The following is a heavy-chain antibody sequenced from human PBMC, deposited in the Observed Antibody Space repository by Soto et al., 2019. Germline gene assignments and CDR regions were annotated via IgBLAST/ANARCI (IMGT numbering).Heavy chain of an antibody. V-gene: IGHV4-34*01. CDR3: ARFRSGAGKYYYYYGVDV. Sequence: SETLSLTCAVYGGSFSGYYWSWIRQPPGKGLEWIGEINHSGSTNYNPSLKSRVTISVDTSKNQFSLKLSSVTAADTAVYYCARFRSGAGKYYYYYGVDVWGQGTTVTVS. CDR1: GGSFSGYY. J-gene: IGHJ6*02. CDR2: INHSGST. D-gene: IGHD3-10*01.